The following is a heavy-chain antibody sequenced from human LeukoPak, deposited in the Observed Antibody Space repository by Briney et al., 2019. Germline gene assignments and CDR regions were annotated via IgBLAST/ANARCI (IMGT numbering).Heavy chain of an antibody. CDR3: AKRGVAIRVILVGFHKEAYYFDS. D-gene: IGHD3-22*01. CDR1: GITLSNYG. CDR2: IGGSGDRT. J-gene: IGHJ4*02. Sequence: GGSLRLSCAVSGITLSNYGMSWVRQAPGKGLEWVAGIGGSGDRTNYADSVKGRFTISRDNPKNTLYLQMNSLRAEDTAVYFCAKRGVAIRVILVGFHKEAYYFDSWGQGALVTVSS. V-gene: IGHV3-23*01.